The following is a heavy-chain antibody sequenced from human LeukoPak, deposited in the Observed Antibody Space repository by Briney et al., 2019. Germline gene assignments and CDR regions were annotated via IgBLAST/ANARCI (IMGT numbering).Heavy chain of an antibody. V-gene: IGHV1-18*04. Sequence: ASVKVSCKASGYTFTSYGISWVRQAPGQGLEWMGWISAYNGNTNYAQKLQGRVTMTTDTSTSTAYMEPRSLRSDDTAVYYCARVAVDIVVVPAAHDYWGQGTLVTVSS. CDR2: ISAYNGNT. CDR3: ARVAVDIVVVPAAHDY. CDR1: GYTFTSYG. J-gene: IGHJ4*02. D-gene: IGHD2-2*03.